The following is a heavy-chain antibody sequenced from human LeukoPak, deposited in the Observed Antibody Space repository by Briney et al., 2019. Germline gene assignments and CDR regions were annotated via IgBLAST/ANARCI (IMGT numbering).Heavy chain of an antibody. D-gene: IGHD5-18*01. Sequence: GGSLRLFCAASGFTFRSFGMHWVRQAPGKGLEWVALIRYDGSNKYYADSVKGRFTISRDNSKNTLYLQVNSLRAEDTAMYYCAKDLGYSYGYVDYWGQGALVTVSS. CDR3: AKDLGYSYGYVDY. J-gene: IGHJ4*02. CDR2: IRYDGSNK. V-gene: IGHV3-30*02. CDR1: GFTFRSFG.